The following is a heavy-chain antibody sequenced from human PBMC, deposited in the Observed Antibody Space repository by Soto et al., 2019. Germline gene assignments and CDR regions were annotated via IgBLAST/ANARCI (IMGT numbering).Heavy chain of an antibody. D-gene: IGHD3-16*01. CDR1: GFTFSTYS. CDR3: AIGYYVGSYLDG. J-gene: IGHJ6*03. V-gene: IGHV3-21*01. Sequence: EVQLVESGGGLVKPGGSLRLSCTASGFTFSTYSFNWVRQFPGKGLEWVSSISTGSGEYIYHADSVKGRFTTSRDNAKNSVYLKMNSRRADDTAVYYCAIGYYVGSYLDGWGKGTTVTVSS. CDR2: ISTGSGEYI.